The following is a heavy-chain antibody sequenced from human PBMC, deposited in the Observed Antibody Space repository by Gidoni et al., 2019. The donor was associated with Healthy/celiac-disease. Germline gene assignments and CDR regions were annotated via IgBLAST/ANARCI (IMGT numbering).Heavy chain of an antibody. CDR3: VRIGRSSGWNNWFDP. CDR2: IDWDDDK. D-gene: IGHD6-19*01. CDR1: VFSLSTSGMR. V-gene: IGHV2-70*04. J-gene: IGHJ5*02. Sequence: QFTLKDSVPALVKPTQTITLTCTFSVFSLSTSGMRVSWIRHPPGKALEWLARIDWDDDKFYNTYLKTRLTIVKDTSKNQVVLIMTKMDPGDTATYYCVRIGRSSGWNNWFDPWGQGTLVTVSS.